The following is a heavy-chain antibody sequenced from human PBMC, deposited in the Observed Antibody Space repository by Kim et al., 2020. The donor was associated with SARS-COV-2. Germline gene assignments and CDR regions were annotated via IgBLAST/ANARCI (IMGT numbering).Heavy chain of an antibody. CDR3: AKDHPSDGWPAFDS. D-gene: IGHD6-19*01. CDR2: INNLGNP. J-gene: IGHJ5*01. Sequence: GGSLRLSCVASGFTFTSRALSWVRQAPGGGLEWVASINNLGNPYYADSVMGRFTVSRDISKSTLYLQMDSLRTDATAVYYCAKDHPSDGWPAFDSWGQGTLVSVSS. V-gene: IGHV3-23*01. CDR1: GFTFTSRA.